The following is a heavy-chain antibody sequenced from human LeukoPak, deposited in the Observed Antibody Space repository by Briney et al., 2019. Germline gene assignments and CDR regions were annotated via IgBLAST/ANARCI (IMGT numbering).Heavy chain of an antibody. Sequence: GASVTLSCKASGGTFSSYAISWVRQAPGQGLEWMGRIIPFFGTANYAQKFQGRVTITADKSTSTAYMELSSLRSEDTAVYYCARGIPAAGTGFDYWGQGTPVTVSS. CDR1: GGTFSSYA. CDR2: IIPFFGTA. V-gene: IGHV1-69*06. D-gene: IGHD6-13*01. CDR3: ARGIPAAGTGFDY. J-gene: IGHJ4*02.